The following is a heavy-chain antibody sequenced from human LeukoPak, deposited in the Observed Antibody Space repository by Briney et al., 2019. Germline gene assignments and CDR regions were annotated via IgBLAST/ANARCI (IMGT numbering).Heavy chain of an antibody. D-gene: IGHD6-19*01. CDR3: ARRSGWYYFDY. CDR2: IYYSGST. CDR1: GGSISSSSYY. J-gene: IGHJ4*02. Sequence: SETLSLTCTVSGGSISSSSYYWGWIRQPPGKGLEWIGGIYYSGSTYYNPSLKSRVTISVDTSKNEFSLKLSSVTAADTAVYYCARRSGWYYFDYWGQGTLVTVSS. V-gene: IGHV4-39*01.